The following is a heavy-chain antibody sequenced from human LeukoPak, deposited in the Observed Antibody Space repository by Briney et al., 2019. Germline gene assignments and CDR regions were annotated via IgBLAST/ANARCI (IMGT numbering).Heavy chain of an antibody. J-gene: IGHJ5*02. CDR1: GFTFSSYG. CDR2: ISYDGSNK. V-gene: IGHV3-30*18. D-gene: IGHD3-10*01. CDR3: AKRAPKEYYPICDP. Sequence: GGSLRLSCAASGFTFSSYGMHWVRQAPGKGPEWVAVISYDGSNKYYADSVKGRFTISRDNSKNTLYLQMNSLRAEDTAVYYCAKRAPKEYYPICDPWGQGTRVTVSS.